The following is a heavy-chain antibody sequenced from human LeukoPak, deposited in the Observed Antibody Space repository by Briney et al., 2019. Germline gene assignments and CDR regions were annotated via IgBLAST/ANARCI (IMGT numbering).Heavy chain of an antibody. J-gene: IGHJ5*02. D-gene: IGHD3-10*01. V-gene: IGHV3-74*01. CDR3: ARAVTYFYGSVTYDWFDP. CDR1: GFTFSSYW. CDR2: IKSDGST. Sequence: GSLRLSCAASGFTFSSYWMHWVRQTPGKGLVWVSRIKSDGSTIYADSVKGRFTISRDNARNTLYLQMNSLRVEDTAMYYCARAVTYFYGSVTYDWFDPWGQGTLVTVSS.